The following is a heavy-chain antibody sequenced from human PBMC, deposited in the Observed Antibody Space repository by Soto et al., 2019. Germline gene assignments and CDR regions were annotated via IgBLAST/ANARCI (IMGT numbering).Heavy chain of an antibody. CDR1: GYTVTSFV. CDR2: IHAGNGNT. CDR3: AGGSYYYDSSGYYYVIEYFQY. Sequence: GASVNVSCKASGYTVTSFVINWVRQAPGQRLEWMGWIHAGNGNTKYSQKFQGRVTITRDTSASTVYMELSGLRSEDTAVYYCAGGSYYYDSSGYYYVIEYFQYWGQGTLVTVSS. J-gene: IGHJ1*01. D-gene: IGHD3-22*01. V-gene: IGHV1-3*01.